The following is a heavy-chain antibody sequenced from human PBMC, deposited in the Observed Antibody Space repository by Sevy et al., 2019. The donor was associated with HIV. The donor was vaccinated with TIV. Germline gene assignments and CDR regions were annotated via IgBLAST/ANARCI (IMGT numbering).Heavy chain of an antibody. D-gene: IGHD1-26*01. CDR1: GFTFSSHA. CDR2: ISDSGTTT. J-gene: IGHJ4*02. Sequence: GGSLRLSCAASGFTFSSHAMSWVRQAPGKGLEWVSAISDSGTTTYYKDSVKGRFTISRDNSKNTLYLQMDGLRAEDMAIYYCARAFTGGYQQPFDYWGQGTLVTVSS. CDR3: ARAFTGGYQQPFDY. V-gene: IGHV3-23*01.